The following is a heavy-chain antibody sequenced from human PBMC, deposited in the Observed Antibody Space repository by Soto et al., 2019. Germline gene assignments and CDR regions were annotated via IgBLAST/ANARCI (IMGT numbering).Heavy chain of an antibody. D-gene: IGHD3-22*01. V-gene: IGHV1-8*01. CDR2: MNPNSGNT. J-gene: IGHJ6*02. Sequence: VKVSCKASGYTFTSYDINWVRQATGQGLEWMGWMNPNSGNTGYAQKFQGRVTMTRNTSISTAYMELSSLRSEDTAVYYCARGFDYYDSSGPAHYYYGMDVWGQGTTVTVSS. CDR3: ARGFDYYDSSGPAHYYYGMDV. CDR1: GYTFTSYD.